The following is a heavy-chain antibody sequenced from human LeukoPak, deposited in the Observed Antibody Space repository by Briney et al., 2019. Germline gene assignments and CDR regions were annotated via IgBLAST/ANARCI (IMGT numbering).Heavy chain of an antibody. J-gene: IGHJ4*02. CDR2: ISSSSSTI. CDR3: ARQITPGIAAAGNFDY. V-gene: IGHV3-48*04. CDR1: GFTFSSYS. D-gene: IGHD6-13*01. Sequence: GGSLRLSCAASGFTFSSYSMNWVRQAPGKGLEWVSYISSSSSTIYYADSVKGRLTISRDNAKNSLYLQMNSLRAEDTAVYYCARQITPGIAAAGNFDYWGQGTLVTVSS.